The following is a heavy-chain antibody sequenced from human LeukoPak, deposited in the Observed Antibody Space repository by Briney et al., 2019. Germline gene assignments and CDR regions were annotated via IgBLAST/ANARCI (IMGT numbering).Heavy chain of an antibody. CDR2: IYHSGST. CDR3: ASSYVVPAAIGDYYYYYMDV. V-gene: IGHV4-30-2*01. D-gene: IGHD2-2*02. Sequence: NPSETLSLTCTVSGGSISSGGYYWSWIRQPPGKGLEWIGYIYHSGSTYYNPSLKSRVTISVDRSKNQFSLKLSSVTAADTAVYYCASSYVVPAAIGDYYYYYMDVWGKGTTVTVSS. J-gene: IGHJ6*03. CDR1: GGSISSGGYY.